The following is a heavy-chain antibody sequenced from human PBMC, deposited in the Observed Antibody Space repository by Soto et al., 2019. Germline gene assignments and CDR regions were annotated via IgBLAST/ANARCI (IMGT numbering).Heavy chain of an antibody. CDR2: YTGST. Sequence: SETLSLTCTVSGGSISSYYWSWLRQPPGKGLEWIGYTGSTNYNPSLKGRVTISVDTSKNQFSLKLNSVTAADTAVYYCAREDYRNWFDPWGQGTLVTVSS. J-gene: IGHJ5*02. CDR1: GGSISSYY. D-gene: IGHD4-17*01. CDR3: AREDYRNWFDP. V-gene: IGHV4-59*01.